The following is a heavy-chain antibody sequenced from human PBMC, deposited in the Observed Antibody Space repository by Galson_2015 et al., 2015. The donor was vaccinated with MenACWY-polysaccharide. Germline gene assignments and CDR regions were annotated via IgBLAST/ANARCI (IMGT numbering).Heavy chain of an antibody. CDR1: GVSLSTSGVG. J-gene: IGHJ5*02. Sequence: PALVKPTQTLTLPCTFSGVSLSTSGVGVGWIRQPPGKALEGLALIYWDDDKRSSPSLKSRLTITKDTSKNQVVLTMTNMDPVDTATYYCAHTAYSSSWRRSGDCWFDPWGQGTLVTVSS. CDR2: IYWDDDK. D-gene: IGHD6-13*01. V-gene: IGHV2-5*02. CDR3: AHTAYSSSWRRSGDCWFDP.